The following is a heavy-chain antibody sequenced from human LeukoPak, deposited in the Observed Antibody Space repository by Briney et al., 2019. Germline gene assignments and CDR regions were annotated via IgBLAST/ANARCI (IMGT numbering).Heavy chain of an antibody. CDR3: ARGGDYYDSSGYYYVLDYFDY. D-gene: IGHD3-22*01. CDR2: INHSGST. CDR1: GGSFSGYY. V-gene: IGHV4-34*01. J-gene: IGHJ4*02. Sequence: SETLSLTCAVYGGSFSGYYWSWIRQPPGKGLEWIGEINHSGSTNYNPSLKSRVTISVDTSKNQFSLKLSSVTAADTAVYYCARGGDYYDSSGYYYVLDYFDYWGQGTLVTVSS.